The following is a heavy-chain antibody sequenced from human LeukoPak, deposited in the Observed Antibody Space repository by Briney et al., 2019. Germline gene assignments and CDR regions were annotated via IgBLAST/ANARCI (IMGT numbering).Heavy chain of an antibody. D-gene: IGHD6-13*01. V-gene: IGHV1-69*05. CDR3: ARGPPWQQLAPKDEFYMDV. CDR1: GGTFSSYA. J-gene: IGHJ6*03. CDR2: IIPIFGTA. Sequence: GASVKVSCKASGGTFSSYAISWVRQVPGQGLEWMGGIIPIFGTANYAQKFQGRVTITTDESTSTAYMELSSLRSEDTAVYYCARGPPWQQLAPKDEFYMDVWGKGTTVTVSS.